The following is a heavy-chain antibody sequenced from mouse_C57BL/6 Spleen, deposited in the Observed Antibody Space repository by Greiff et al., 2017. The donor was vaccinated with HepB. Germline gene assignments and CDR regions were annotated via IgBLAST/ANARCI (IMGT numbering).Heavy chain of an antibody. Sequence: ESGGDLVKPGGSLKLSCAASGFTFSSYGMSWVRQTPDKRLEWVATISSGGSYTYYPDSVKGRFTISRDNAKNTLYLQMSSLKSEDTAMYYCNYGTPFDYWGQGTTLTVSS. V-gene: IGHV5-6*01. CDR2: ISSGGSYT. J-gene: IGHJ2*01. D-gene: IGHD1-1*01. CDR3: NYGTPFDY. CDR1: GFTFSSYG.